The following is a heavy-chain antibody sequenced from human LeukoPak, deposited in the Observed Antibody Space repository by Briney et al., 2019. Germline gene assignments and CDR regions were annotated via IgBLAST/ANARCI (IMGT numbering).Heavy chain of an antibody. CDR3: AKCPRAEQRLVPYYMDV. D-gene: IGHD6-19*01. Sequence: GGSLRLSCAASGFTFSSYTMNWVRQPPGKGLEWVSHIRTSSTTIYYADSVKGRFTISRDNAKNSLYLQMNSLRAEDTAVYYCAKCPRAEQRLVPYYMDVWGKGTTVTVSS. CDR1: GFTFSSYT. CDR2: IRTSSTTI. J-gene: IGHJ6*03. V-gene: IGHV3-48*01.